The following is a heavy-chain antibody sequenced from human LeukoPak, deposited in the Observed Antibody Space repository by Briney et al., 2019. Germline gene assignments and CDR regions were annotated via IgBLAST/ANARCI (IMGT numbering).Heavy chain of an antibody. CDR3: ARMTYYGGNSGFDY. CDR1: GGSFSGYY. V-gene: IGHV4-34*01. J-gene: IGHJ4*02. Sequence: SETLSLTCAVYGGSFSGYYWSWIRQPPGKGLEWIGEINHSGSTNYNPSLKSRVTISVDTSKNQFSLKLSSVTSADTAVYYRARMTYYGGNSGFDYWGQGTLVTVSS. CDR2: INHSGST. D-gene: IGHD4-23*01.